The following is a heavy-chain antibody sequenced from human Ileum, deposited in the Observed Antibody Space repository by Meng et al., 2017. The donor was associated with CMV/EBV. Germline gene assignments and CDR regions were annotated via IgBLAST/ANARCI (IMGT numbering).Heavy chain of an antibody. J-gene: IGHJ4*02. V-gene: IGHV3-64*02. D-gene: IGHD1-26*01. CDR3: ARNRGSYPYYFDY. Sequence: GESLKISCAASGFTFSSYAMHWVRQAPGKGLEYVSAISTNGGSTYYADSVKGRFTISRDNSKNTLYLHMGSLGAEDMAVYYFARNRGSYPYYFDYWGQGTLVTGSS. CDR2: ISTNGGST. CDR1: GFTFSSYA.